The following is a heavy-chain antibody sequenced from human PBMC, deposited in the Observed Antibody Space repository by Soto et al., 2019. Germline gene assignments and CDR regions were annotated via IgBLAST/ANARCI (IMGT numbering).Heavy chain of an antibody. CDR2: ISYDGSNK. D-gene: IGHD6-13*01. J-gene: IGHJ1*01. Sequence: QVQLVESGGGVVQPGRSLRLSCAASGFTFSSYAMHWVRQAPGKGLEWVAVISYDGSNKYYADSVKGRFTISRDNSKNTLYLQVNSLRAEDTAVYYCARARFAAAAGTEYFQHWGQGTLVTVSS. V-gene: IGHV3-30-3*01. CDR1: GFTFSSYA. CDR3: ARARFAAAAGTEYFQH.